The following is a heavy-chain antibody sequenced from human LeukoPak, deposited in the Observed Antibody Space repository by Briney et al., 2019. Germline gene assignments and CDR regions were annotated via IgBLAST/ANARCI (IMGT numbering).Heavy chain of an antibody. V-gene: IGHV3-66*02. D-gene: IGHD6-13*01. CDR3: ARASGLAPHLLDY. CDR2: IYGGGTT. CDR1: GFTVSSNY. Sequence: PGGSLRLSCAASGFTVSSNYMTWVRQAPGKGLEWVSVIYGGGTTYYADSVKGRFTISRDSSKNTLYLQMNSLRGEDTAVYYCARASGLAPHLLDYWGQGTLVTVSS. J-gene: IGHJ4*02.